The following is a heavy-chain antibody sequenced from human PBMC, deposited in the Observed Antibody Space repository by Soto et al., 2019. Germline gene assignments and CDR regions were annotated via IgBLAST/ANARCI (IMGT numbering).Heavy chain of an antibody. J-gene: IGHJ4*02. CDR2: IKQDGSEK. CDR3: ARGLELRYLVRLGY. D-gene: IGHD1-7*01. Sequence: GSLRLSCAASGFTFSSYWMSWVRQAPGKGLEWVANIKQDGSEKYYVDSVKGRFTISRDNAKNSLYLQMNSLRAEDTAVYYCARGLELRYLVRLGYWGQGTLVTVSS. V-gene: IGHV3-7*03. CDR1: GFTFSSYW.